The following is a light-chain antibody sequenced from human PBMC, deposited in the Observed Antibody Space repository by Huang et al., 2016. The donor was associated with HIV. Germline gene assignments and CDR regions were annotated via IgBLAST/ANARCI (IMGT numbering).Light chain of an antibody. V-gene: IGKV1-6*01. CDR2: GAS. CDR3: LQDHNYPRT. J-gene: IGKJ1*01. CDR1: QGITDD. Sequence: QVPSSLSASVGDRVTITCRASQGITDDLAWYQQKPGKAPKLLISGASTLRSGVPSRFSGSGSGTDFTLTISSLQPEDYATYYCLQDHNYPRTFGQGTKVDI.